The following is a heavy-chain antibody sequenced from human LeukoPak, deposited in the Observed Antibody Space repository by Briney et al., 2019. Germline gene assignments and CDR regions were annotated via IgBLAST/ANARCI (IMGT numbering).Heavy chain of an antibody. CDR3: ARDPMAHSGYDAIPFDY. CDR1: GYTFTSYG. CDR2: ISAYNGNT. J-gene: IGHJ4*02. D-gene: IGHD5-12*01. V-gene: IGHV1-18*01. Sequence: ASVKVSCKASGYTFTSYGISWVRQAPGQGLEWMGWISAYNGNTNYAQKLQGGVTMTTDTSTSTAYMELRSQRSDDTAVYYCARDPMAHSGYDAIPFDYWGQGTLVTVSS.